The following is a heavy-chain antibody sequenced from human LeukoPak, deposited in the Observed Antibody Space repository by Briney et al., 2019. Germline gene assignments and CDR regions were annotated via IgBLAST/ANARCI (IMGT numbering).Heavy chain of an antibody. J-gene: IGHJ4*02. V-gene: IGHV4-4*07. CDR3: ARGGPSGSNWYFDY. D-gene: IGHD1-26*01. Sequence: SETLSLTCTVSGDFGSNYYWNWIRQPAGKGPEWIGRIYSSGTTHYNPSLKSRVTMSVDTSRNQFSLKLTSVTAADTAVFYCARGGPSGSNWYFDYWGQGTLVTVSS. CDR2: IYSSGTT. CDR1: GDFGSNYY.